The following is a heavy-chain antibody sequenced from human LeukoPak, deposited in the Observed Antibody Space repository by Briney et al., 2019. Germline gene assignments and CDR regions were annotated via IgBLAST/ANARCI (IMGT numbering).Heavy chain of an antibody. D-gene: IGHD5-18*01. CDR1: GFTFSSYA. Sequence: LGGSLRLSCAASGFTFSSYAMSWARQAPGKGLEWVSAISGSGGSTYYADSVKGRFTISRDNSKNTLYLQMNSLRAEDTAVYYCAPGDTPIEKIDYWGQGTLVTVSS. J-gene: IGHJ4*02. CDR2: ISGSGGST. CDR3: APGDTPIEKIDY. V-gene: IGHV3-23*01.